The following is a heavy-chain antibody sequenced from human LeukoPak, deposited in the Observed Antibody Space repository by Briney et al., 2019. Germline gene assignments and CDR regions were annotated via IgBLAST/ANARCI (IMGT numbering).Heavy chain of an antibody. V-gene: IGHV4-59*12. CDR3: ARDGRGLDY. J-gene: IGHJ4*02. CDR2: IYYSGST. Sequence: SETLSLTCTVSGGSISSYYWSWIRQPPGKGLEWIGYIYYSGSTNYNPSLKSRVTISVDKSKNQFSLKLSSVTAADTAVYYCARDGRGLDYWGQGTLVTVSS. CDR1: GGSISSYY.